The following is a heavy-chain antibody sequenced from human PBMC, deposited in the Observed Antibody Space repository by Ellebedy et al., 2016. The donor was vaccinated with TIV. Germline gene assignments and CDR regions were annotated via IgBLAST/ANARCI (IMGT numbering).Heavy chain of an antibody. CDR1: GGSFSGYY. CDR2: INHSGST. D-gene: IGHD3-10*01. CDR3: ARSPRLVTMVRGVGWYFDL. V-gene: IGHV4-34*01. J-gene: IGHJ2*01. Sequence: SETLSLTXAVYGGSFSGYYWSWIRQPPGKGLEWIGEINHSGSTNYNPSLKSRVTISVDTSKNQFSLKLSSVTAADTAVYYCARSPRLVTMVRGVGWYFDLWGRGTLVTVSS.